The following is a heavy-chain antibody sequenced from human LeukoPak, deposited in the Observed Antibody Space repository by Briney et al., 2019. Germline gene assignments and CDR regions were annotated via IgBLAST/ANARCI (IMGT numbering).Heavy chain of an antibody. CDR2: IWYDGTNK. Sequence: TGRSLRLSCAASGFTFSNYGMHWVSQAPGKGLEWVAVIWYDGTNKYYADSVKGRFTISRDNSKNTLYLQMNSLRAEDTAVYYCAIEGQDDGRTPDYWGQGTLVTVSS. J-gene: IGHJ4*02. V-gene: IGHV3-33*01. D-gene: IGHD1-1*01. CDR1: GFTFSNYG. CDR3: AIEGQDDGRTPDY.